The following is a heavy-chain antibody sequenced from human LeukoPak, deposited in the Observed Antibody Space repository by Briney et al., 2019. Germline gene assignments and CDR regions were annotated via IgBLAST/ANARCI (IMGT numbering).Heavy chain of an antibody. V-gene: IGHV3-30*02. Sequence: PGGSLRLSCAASGFTFSSYGMHWVRQAPGKGLEWVAYIQYDGSNEQYADSVKGRFSISRDSSKNILYLQMNSLRAEDTAVYYCACRADNTMVATYYYYYMDVWGKGTTVTISS. D-gene: IGHD5-12*01. CDR1: GFTFSSYG. CDR3: ACRADNTMVATYYYYYMDV. CDR2: IQYDGSNE. J-gene: IGHJ6*03.